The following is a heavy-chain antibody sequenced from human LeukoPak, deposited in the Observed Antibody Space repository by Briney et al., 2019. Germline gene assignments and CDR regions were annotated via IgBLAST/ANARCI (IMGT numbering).Heavy chain of an antibody. J-gene: IGHJ4*02. V-gene: IGHV4-34*01. Sequence: SETLSLTCAVYGGSFSDYYWNWIRQSPGKGLEWIGEIHHSGSTNYSPSLKSRVTISVDVSKNHFALSLSSVTAADTAVYYCARSPGDYWGQGTLVTVSS. CDR2: IHHSGST. CDR1: GGSFSDYY. CDR3: ARSPGDY.